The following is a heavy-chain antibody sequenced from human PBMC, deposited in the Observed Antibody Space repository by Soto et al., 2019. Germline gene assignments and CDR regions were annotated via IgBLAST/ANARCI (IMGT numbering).Heavy chain of an antibody. CDR3: ARVLGYCTSTSCYGNNSFDP. Sequence: ASVKVSCKASGYTFTSYGISWVRQAPGQGLEWMGWISAYNGNTNYAQKLQGRVTMTTDTATSTAYMELRSLRSDDTAVYYCARVLGYCTSTSCYGNNSFDPRGQGTLFTVSS. V-gene: IGHV1-18*01. J-gene: IGHJ5*02. CDR1: GYTFTSYG. CDR2: ISAYNGNT. D-gene: IGHD2-2*01.